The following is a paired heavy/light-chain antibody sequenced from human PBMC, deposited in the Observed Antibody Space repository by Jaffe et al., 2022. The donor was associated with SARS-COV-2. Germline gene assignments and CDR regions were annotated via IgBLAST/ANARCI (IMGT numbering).Heavy chain of an antibody. CDR2: ISSNGGST. D-gene: IGHD3-10*01. CDR3: VKTGPGGSGGDNYFYYGMDV. J-gene: IGHJ6*02. V-gene: IGHV3-64D*09. Sequence: EVQLVESGGGLVQPGGSLRLSCSASGFTFSSYAMHWVRQAPGKGLEYVSGISSNGGSTFYANSVKGRFTISRDTSKNTLYLQMSSLRAEDTAVYYCVKTGPGGSGGDNYFYYGMDVWGQGTTVTVS. CDR1: GFTFSSYA.
Light chain of an antibody. CDR3: QAWDASTGSV. CDR1: KLGNRY. CDR2: QDI. J-gene: IGLJ3*02. V-gene: IGLV3-1*01. Sequence: SHELTQPPSMSVSPGQTASITCSGSKLGNRYAFWYQQKPGQSPVLVIYQDIKRPSGIPERFSGSNSGSTATLTISGTQAMDEADYYCQAWDASTGSVFGGGTKLTVL.